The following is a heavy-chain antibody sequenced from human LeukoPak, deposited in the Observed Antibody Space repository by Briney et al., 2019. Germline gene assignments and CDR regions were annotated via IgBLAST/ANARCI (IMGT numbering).Heavy chain of an antibody. CDR2: IYPGDSDT. J-gene: IGHJ5*01. CDR3: ARQVPGCSGGSCYSGSFDS. Sequence: GESLKISCKGSGYSFTNHWIGWVRQMPGKGLEWMGIIYPGDSDTRYSPSFQGQVTMSADKSISTAYLQWSSLKASDTAMYYCARQVPGCSGGSCYSGSFDSWGQGTLVTVSS. D-gene: IGHD2-15*01. V-gene: IGHV5-51*01. CDR1: GYSFTNHW.